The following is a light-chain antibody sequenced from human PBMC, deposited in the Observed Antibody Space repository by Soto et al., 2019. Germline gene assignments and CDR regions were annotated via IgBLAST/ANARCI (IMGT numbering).Light chain of an antibody. V-gene: IGKV3-11*01. J-gene: IGKJ4*01. CDR2: DDS. CDR3: QQRSSSPLT. CDR1: QSVSGY. Sequence: EIVLTQSPATLSLSPGERATLSCRASQSVSGYLAWYQQKPGQAPRLLIYDDSNRATDIPARFSGSGSGTDFTLTISSLQPEDFAVYYCQQRSSSPLTFGGGTKVEIK.